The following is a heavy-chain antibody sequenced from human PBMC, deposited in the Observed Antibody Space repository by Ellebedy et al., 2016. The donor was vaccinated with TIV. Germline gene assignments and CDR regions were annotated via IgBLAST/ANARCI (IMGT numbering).Heavy chain of an antibody. J-gene: IGHJ5*02. D-gene: IGHD1-1*01. V-gene: IGHV3-21*04. CDR2: ISSISDDT. CDR1: GFKFSGYC. CDR3: ARDIPQRPNPARFDP. Sequence: GESLKISCEVSGFKFSGYCMNWVRQAPGKGLEWVSSISSISDDTHYTDSVEGRFTISRDNAENSLYLQMNSLRAEDTAVYYCARDIPQRPNPARFDPWGQGTLVTVSS.